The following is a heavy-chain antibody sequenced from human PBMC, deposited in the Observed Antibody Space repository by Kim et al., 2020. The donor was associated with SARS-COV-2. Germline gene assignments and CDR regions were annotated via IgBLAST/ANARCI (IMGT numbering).Heavy chain of an antibody. D-gene: IGHD1-26*01. CDR2: GST. CDR3: ARGRVGAGY. Sequence: GSTYTNPSPKSRCTISVETSKNQFSLKLSAVTAADTAVYYCARGRVGAGYWGQGTLVTVSS. V-gene: IGHV4-31*02. J-gene: IGHJ4*02.